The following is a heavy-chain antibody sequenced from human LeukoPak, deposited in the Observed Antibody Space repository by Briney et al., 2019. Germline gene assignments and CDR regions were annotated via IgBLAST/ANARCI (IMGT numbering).Heavy chain of an antibody. D-gene: IGHD3-10*01. J-gene: IGHJ5*02. CDR1: GGSLINYY. CDR2: IYYTERT. V-gene: IGHV4-59*08. CDR3: ARHHYYGSGSSNWFDP. Sequence: SETLSLTCAVSGGSLINYYWSWIRQPPGKGLEWIGYIYYTERTSYNPSLRSRVTITLDTSKNQFSLKLSSVTAADTAVYYCARHHYYGSGSSNWFDPWGQGTLVTVSS.